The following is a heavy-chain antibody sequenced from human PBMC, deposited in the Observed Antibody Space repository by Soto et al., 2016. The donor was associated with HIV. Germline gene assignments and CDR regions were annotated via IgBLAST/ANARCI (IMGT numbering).Heavy chain of an antibody. CDR3: ATVLRSRQIWLGHSLDS. Sequence: DVQLVESGGGLVKPGESLRLSCAASGFIFINAWMSWVRQAPGKGLEWVGRIKSRGESMGTDYAAPVKGRFIISREDSSNTLYLEMNNLETDDTGVYYCATVLRSRQIWLGHSLDSWGQGVLVTVSS. V-gene: IGHV3-15*05. J-gene: IGHJ4*02. D-gene: IGHD3-10*01. CDR2: IKSRGESMGT. CDR1: GFIFINAW.